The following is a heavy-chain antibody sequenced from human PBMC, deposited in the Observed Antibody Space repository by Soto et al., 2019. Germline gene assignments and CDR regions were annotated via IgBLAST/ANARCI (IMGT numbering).Heavy chain of an antibody. CDR1: GYTFTSYY. D-gene: IGHD5-12*01. J-gene: IGHJ4*02. Sequence: ASVKVSCKASGYTFTSYYMHWVRQAPGQGLEWMGIIIPSGGSTSYAQKFQGRVTMTRDTSTSTVYMELSSVRSEDTAVYYCARVSRDGYNLHYWGQGTLVTVSS. CDR3: ARVSRDGYNLHY. CDR2: IIPSGGST. V-gene: IGHV1-46*01.